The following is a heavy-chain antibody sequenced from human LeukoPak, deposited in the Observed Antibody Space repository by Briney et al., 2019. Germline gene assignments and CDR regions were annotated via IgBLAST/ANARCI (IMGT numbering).Heavy chain of an antibody. J-gene: IGHJ3*02. D-gene: IGHD2-15*01. CDR3: AREGIVVVVAARGAFDI. V-gene: IGHV3-30-3*01. CDR2: ISYDGSNK. CDR1: GFTFSSYA. Sequence: GGSLRLSCAASGFTFSSYAMHWVRQAPGKGLEWVAVISYDGSNKYYADSVKGRFTISRDNSKNTLYLQMNSLRAEDTAVYYCAREGIVVVVAARGAFDIWGQGTMVTVSS.